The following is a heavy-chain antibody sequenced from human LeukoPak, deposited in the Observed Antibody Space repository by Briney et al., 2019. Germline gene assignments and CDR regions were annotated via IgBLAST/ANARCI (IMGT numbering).Heavy chain of an antibody. D-gene: IGHD2-2*01. CDR2: ITWDGGST. J-gene: IGHJ5*02. CDR3: AKGILPATIRGFDP. CDR1: GFTFDDYI. V-gene: IGHV3-43*01. Sequence: GGSLRLSCATSGFTFDDYIMHWVRQAPGKGLEWVSLITWDGGSTYYADSVKGRFTISRDNSRNTLFLQMSSLRAEGTAIYYCAKGILPATIRGFDPWGQGTLVTVSS.